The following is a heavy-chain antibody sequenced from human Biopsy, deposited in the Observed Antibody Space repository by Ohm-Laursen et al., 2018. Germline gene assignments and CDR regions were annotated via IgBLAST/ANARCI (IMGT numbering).Heavy chain of an antibody. D-gene: IGHD4-17*01. CDR3: ALAAAQTVTHFDY. J-gene: IGHJ4*02. CDR2: ISSSSDNI. Sequence: SLRLSCAASGFTLSSYSMNWVRQTPGKGLEWVSTISSSSDNIYYVDSVKGRFTISRDNAKNSLYLQMNSLGAEDTAVYYCALAAAQTVTHFDYWGQGTLVTVSS. CDR1: GFTLSSYS. V-gene: IGHV3-21*01.